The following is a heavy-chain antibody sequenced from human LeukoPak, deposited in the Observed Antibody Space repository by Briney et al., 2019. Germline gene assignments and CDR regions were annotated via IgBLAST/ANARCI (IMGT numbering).Heavy chain of an antibody. V-gene: IGHV7-4-1*02. D-gene: IGHD6-19*01. CDR3: ARQSSGWPPDGYGMDV. CDR1: GYTFTSYA. Sequence: ASVKVSCKASGYTFTSYAMNWVRQAPGQGLEWMGWINTNTGNPTYAQGFTGRFVFSLDTSVSTAYLQISSLKAEDTAVYYCARQSSGWPPDGYGMDVWGQGTTVTVSS. CDR2: INTNTGNP. J-gene: IGHJ6*02.